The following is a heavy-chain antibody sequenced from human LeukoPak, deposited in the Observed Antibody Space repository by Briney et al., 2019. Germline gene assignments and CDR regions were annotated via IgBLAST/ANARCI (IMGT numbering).Heavy chain of an antibody. V-gene: IGHV3-21*01. Sequence: GGSLRLSCAASGFTFSSYSMNWVRQAPGKGLEWVSSISSSSSYIYYADSVKGRFTISRDNAKNSLYLQMNSLRAEDTAVYFCARGGCTSTTCSTLGGFNHWAQGTLVTVSS. J-gene: IGHJ4*02. CDR1: GFTFSSYS. CDR2: ISSSSSYI. D-gene: IGHD2-2*01. CDR3: ARGGCTSTTCSTLGGFNH.